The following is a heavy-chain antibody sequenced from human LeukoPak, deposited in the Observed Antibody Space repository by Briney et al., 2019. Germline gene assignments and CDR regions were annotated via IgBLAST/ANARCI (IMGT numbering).Heavy chain of an antibody. J-gene: IGHJ3*02. CDR1: GYTFTGYY. Sequence: ASVKVSCKASGYTFTGYYMHWVRQAPGQGLEWMGWINPNSGGTNYAQKFQGRVTMTRDTSISTAYMELSRLRSDDTAVYYCARVRYCSSTSCYGSAFDIWGQGTMVTVSS. V-gene: IGHV1-2*02. CDR3: ARVRYCSSTSCYGSAFDI. CDR2: INPNSGGT. D-gene: IGHD2-2*01.